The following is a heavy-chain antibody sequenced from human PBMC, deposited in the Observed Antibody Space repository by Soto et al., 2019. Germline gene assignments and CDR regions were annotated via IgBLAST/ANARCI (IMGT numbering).Heavy chain of an antibody. J-gene: IGHJ5*02. CDR2: ISSSSSTI. CDR3: ARDHYGDATHHNWFDP. V-gene: IGHV3-48*02. CDR1: GFTFSSYS. D-gene: IGHD4-17*01. Sequence: GGSLRLSCAASGFTFSSYSMNWVRQAPGKGLEWVSYISSSSSTIYYADSVKGRFTISRDNAKNSLYLQMNSLRDEDTAVYYCARDHYGDATHHNWFDPWGQGTLVTVSS.